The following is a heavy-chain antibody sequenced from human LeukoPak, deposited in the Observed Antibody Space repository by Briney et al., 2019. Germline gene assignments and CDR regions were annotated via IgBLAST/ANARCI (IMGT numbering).Heavy chain of an antibody. CDR1: GYSFTNYW. D-gene: IGHD2-15*01. J-gene: IGHJ4*02. V-gene: IGHV5-51*01. Sequence: GESLKISCKGSGYSFTNYWIGWVRQMPGKGLEWMGIIYPGDSDTRYIPSFQGQVTISADKSISTAYLQWSSLKASDTAMYFCARHGYCSGGICHLATFDYWGQGALVTVSS. CDR3: ARHGYCSGGICHLATFDY. CDR2: IYPGDSDT.